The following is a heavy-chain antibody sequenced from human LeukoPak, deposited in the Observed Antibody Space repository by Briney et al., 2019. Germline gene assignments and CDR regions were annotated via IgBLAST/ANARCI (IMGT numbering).Heavy chain of an antibody. CDR3: ARSYYYDSSHTVDY. CDR2: IWYDGSNK. V-gene: IGHV3-33*01. CDR1: GFTFSSCG. Sequence: QPGGSLRLSCAASGFTFSSCGMHWVRQAPGKGLEWVAVIWYDGSNKYYADSVKGRFTISRDNSKNTLYLQMNSLRAEDTAVYYCARSYYYDSSHTVDYWGQGTLVTVSS. D-gene: IGHD3-22*01. J-gene: IGHJ4*02.